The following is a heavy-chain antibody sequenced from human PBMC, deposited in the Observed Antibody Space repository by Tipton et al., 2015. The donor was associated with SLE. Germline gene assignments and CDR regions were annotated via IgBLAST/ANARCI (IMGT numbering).Heavy chain of an antibody. D-gene: IGHD3-10*01. J-gene: IGHJ3*02. CDR2: IYTSGST. CDR3: ARDPSGSYYPWAFDI. CDR1: GGSISSGSYY. V-gene: IGHV4-61*02. Sequence: LRLSCTVSGGSISSGSYYWSWIRQPAGKGLEWIGRIYTSGSTNYNPSLKSRVTISVDTSKNQFSPKLSSVTAADTAVYYCARDPSGSYYPWAFDIWGQGTMVTVSS.